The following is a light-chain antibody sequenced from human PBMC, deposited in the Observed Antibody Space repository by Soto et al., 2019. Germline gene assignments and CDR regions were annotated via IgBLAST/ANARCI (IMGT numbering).Light chain of an antibody. CDR1: QSISNY. V-gene: IGKV1-39*01. Sequence: DFQMTQFPSSLSASVGDIITITCRSRQSISNYVNWYQQRPGKAPKILIYGAVSLQSGVPSRFSGYGSGTDFTLTITGLQPEDFAIYWCQQAYSVPWTFGQGTKVEAK. J-gene: IGKJ1*01. CDR2: GAV. CDR3: QQAYSVPWT.